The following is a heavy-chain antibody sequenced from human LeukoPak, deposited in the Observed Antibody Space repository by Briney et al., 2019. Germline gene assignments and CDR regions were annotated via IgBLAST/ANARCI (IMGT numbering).Heavy chain of an antibody. CDR2: IYSEGST. D-gene: IGHD3-10*02. Sequence: PGGSLRLSCEVSGLTVSTNYMSWVRQAPGQGLEWVSIIYSEGSTYYADSVKGRFTISRDNLKNMVDLQMNSLRAEDTGVYYGAIPPNVCSSLGFWGQGTPVTVSS. CDR3: AIPPNVCSSLGF. CDR1: GLTVSTNY. J-gene: IGHJ4*02. V-gene: IGHV3-66*04.